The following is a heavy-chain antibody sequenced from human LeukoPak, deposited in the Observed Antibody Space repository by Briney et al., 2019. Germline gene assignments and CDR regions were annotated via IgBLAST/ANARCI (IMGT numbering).Heavy chain of an antibody. V-gene: IGHV3-7*01. CDR1: GFTFNLYW. Sequence: GGSLRLSCVASGFTFNLYWMSWVRQLPGKGLEWVANINQDGDEKYYVDSVKGRFTISRDDAQTSVYLQLSSLRPEDTAVYYCAKNKGWELPAELDSWGQGALVIVSS. CDR3: AKNKGWELPAELDS. J-gene: IGHJ4*02. CDR2: INQDGDEK. D-gene: IGHD2-15*01.